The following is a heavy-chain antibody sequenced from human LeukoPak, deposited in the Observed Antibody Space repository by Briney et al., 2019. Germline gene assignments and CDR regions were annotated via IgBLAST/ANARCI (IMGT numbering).Heavy chain of an antibody. V-gene: IGHV3-23*01. Sequence: GGSLRLSCAASGFTFSNFAMSWVRQAPGKGLEWVSGISGSGSSTYFADSVKGRFTISRDNSKNTLYLQMNSLRAEDTAVYYCAKELSTVRDYWGQGTLVTVSS. CDR2: ISGSGSST. CDR1: GFTFSNFA. D-gene: IGHD3-10*01. CDR3: AKELSTVRDY. J-gene: IGHJ4*02.